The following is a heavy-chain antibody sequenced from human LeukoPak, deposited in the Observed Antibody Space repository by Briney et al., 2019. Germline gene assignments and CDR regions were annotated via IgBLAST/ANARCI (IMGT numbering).Heavy chain of an antibody. CDR3: ASGHYYDSSGSFDY. Sequence: GGSLRLSCAASEFTVSSNYMSWVRQAPGKGLEWVSVIYSGGSTYYADSVKGRFTISRDNSKNTLYLQMNSLRAEDTAVYYCASGHYYDSSGSFDYWGQGTLVTVSS. V-gene: IGHV3-66*01. CDR1: EFTVSSNY. D-gene: IGHD3-22*01. CDR2: IYSGGST. J-gene: IGHJ4*02.